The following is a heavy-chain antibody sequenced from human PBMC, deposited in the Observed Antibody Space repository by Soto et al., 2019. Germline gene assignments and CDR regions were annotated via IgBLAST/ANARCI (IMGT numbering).Heavy chain of an antibody. CDR3: ARDQIGYGRFDY. CDR1: GFTFTGYV. Sequence: GGSLRLSCAASGFTFTGYVMNWVRQAPGKGLEWVSAVNGAGTTYYTDSVKGRFTISRDNSKNTLYLQTSSLRAEDTGVYFCARDQIGYGRFDYWGQGTQVTVSS. D-gene: IGHD5-18*01. V-gene: IGHV3-23*01. CDR2: VNGAGTT. J-gene: IGHJ4*02.